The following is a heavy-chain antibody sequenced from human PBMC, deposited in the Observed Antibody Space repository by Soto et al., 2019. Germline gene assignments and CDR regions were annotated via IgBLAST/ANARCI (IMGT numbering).Heavy chain of an antibody. D-gene: IGHD3-10*01. Sequence: EVQVVESGGGLVQPGGSLRLSCAASGFTLSSSWMHWVRQTPGKGLVWVSCINNDGTSTSYADSVKGRFTISRDNAKTTLYLHMNSLRAEDSAVYYCMSGHFDYWGQGTLVTVSS. CDR3: MSGHFDY. CDR1: GFTLSSSW. J-gene: IGHJ4*02. CDR2: INNDGTST. V-gene: IGHV3-74*01.